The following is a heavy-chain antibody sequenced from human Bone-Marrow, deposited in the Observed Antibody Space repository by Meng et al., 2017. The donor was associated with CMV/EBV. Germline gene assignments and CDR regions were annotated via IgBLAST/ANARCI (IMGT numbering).Heavy chain of an antibody. V-gene: IGHV1-2*02. CDR1: GYTFTDYY. J-gene: IGHJ6*02. D-gene: IGHD3-10*02. Sequence: ASVKVSCKASGYTFTDYYIQWVRQAPGQGLEWVGWIKPKSGGTNYAQKLQGRVTMTIDTSITTAYMELSSLRPDDTAVYYCARGVRAIPGVRLGYWGQGTTVTVSS. CDR3: ARGVRAIPGVRLGY. CDR2: IKPKSGGT.